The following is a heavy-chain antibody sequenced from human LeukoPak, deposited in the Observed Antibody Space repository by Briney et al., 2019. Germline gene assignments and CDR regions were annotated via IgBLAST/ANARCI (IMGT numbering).Heavy chain of an antibody. Sequence: GGSLRLSCAASGLTFTNYALTWVRQAPGKGLEWVSSISGSGDSTFYADSVKGRFTTSRDYSKNTLYLQMNSLRAEDTAVYYCAKGVTNSCYSGLDYWGQGALVTVSS. D-gene: IGHD2-15*01. V-gene: IGHV3-23*01. CDR1: GLTFTNYA. CDR2: ISGSGDST. J-gene: IGHJ4*02. CDR3: AKGVTNSCYSGLDY.